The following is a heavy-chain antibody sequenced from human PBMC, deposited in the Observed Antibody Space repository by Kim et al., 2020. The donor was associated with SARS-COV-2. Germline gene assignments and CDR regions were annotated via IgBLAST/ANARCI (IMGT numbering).Heavy chain of an antibody. CDR3: TRDSPIDTIFGVVILPPPEPPFGY. D-gene: IGHD3-3*01. CDR1: GFTFGDYA. CDR2: IRSKAYGGTT. V-gene: IGHV3-49*03. Sequence: GGSLRLSCTASGFTFGDYAMSWFRQAPGKGLEWVGFIRSKAYGGTTEYAASVKGRFTISRDDSKSIAYLQMNSLKTEDTAVYYCTRDSPIDTIFGVVILPPPEPPFGYWAQAPLVTVSS. J-gene: IGHJ4*02.